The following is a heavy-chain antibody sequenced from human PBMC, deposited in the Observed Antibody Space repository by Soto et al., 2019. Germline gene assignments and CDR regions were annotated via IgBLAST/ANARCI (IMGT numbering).Heavy chain of an antibody. D-gene: IGHD3-16*01. CDR2: INAGNGNR. V-gene: IGHV1-3*01. Sequence: ASVKVSCKASGYTFTSYAMHWVRQAPGQRLEWMGWINAGNGNRKYSQKFQGRVTITRDTSASTAYMELSSLRSEDTAVYYCARGGLALMDVWGQGTTVTV. CDR1: GYTFTSYA. J-gene: IGHJ6*02. CDR3: ARGGLALMDV.